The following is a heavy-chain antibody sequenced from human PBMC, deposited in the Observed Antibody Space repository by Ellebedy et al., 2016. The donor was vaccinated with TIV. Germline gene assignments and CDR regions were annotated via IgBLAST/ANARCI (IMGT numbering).Heavy chain of an antibody. CDR3: AIRGSAVDY. D-gene: IGHD3-16*01. J-gene: IGHJ4*02. CDR1: GYSISSGYY. V-gene: IGHV4-38-2*02. Sequence: SETLSLXXTVSGYSISSGYYWGWIRQPPGKGLEWIGSIYYSGSTYYNPSLKSRVTISVDTSKNQFSLKLSSVTAADTAVYYCAIRGSAVDYWGQGTLVTVSS. CDR2: IYYSGST.